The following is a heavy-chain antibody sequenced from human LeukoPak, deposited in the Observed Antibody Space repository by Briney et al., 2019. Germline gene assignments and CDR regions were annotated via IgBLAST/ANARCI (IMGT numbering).Heavy chain of an antibody. J-gene: IGHJ4*02. Sequence: SETLSLTCAVYGGSFSGYYWSWIRQPPGKGLEWIGEINHSGSTNYNPSLKSRVTISVDTSKNQFSLKLSSVTAADTAVYYCARPGGKYSKGNFDYWGQGTLVTVSS. CDR3: ARPGGKYSKGNFDY. CDR1: GGSFSGYY. V-gene: IGHV4-34*01. D-gene: IGHD3-16*01. CDR2: INHSGST.